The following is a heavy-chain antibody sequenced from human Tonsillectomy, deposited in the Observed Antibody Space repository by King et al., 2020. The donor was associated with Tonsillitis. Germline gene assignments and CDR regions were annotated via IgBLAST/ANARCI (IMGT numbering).Heavy chain of an antibody. V-gene: IGHV3-9*01. D-gene: IGHD2-8*02. CDR3: AKYFCGNTGPFDA. CDR2: SSWNSGTR. J-gene: IGHJ4*02. CDR1: GFSCEDYA. Sequence: VQLVESGGSLVQPGRSLRLSCEASGFSCEDYAMHWVRQTPGKGLEWVSSSSWNSGTREYADSVKGRVSISRDNAKNSLYLQMNSLRAEDTALYYCAKYFCGNTGPFDAWGQGTLVTVSS.